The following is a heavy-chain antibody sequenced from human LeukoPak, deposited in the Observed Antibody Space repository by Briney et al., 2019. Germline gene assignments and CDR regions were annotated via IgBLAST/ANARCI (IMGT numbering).Heavy chain of an antibody. D-gene: IGHD2-21*01. CDR2: ISTGSSTI. J-gene: IGHJ4*02. V-gene: IGHV3-48*01. Sequence: GGSLRLSCAASGFIFSTYSMNWVRQAPGKGLEWISYISTGSSTISYADSVKGRFTISSDIVKNSLYLQMNSLRAEDTAVYYCARDHHYSFDYWGQGTLVTVSS. CDR1: GFIFSTYS. CDR3: ARDHHYSFDY.